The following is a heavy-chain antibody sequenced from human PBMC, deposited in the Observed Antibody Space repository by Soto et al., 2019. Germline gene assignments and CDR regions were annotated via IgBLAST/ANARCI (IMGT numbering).Heavy chain of an antibody. J-gene: IGHJ5*01. CDR3: ARGRYCLTGRCFPNWFDS. V-gene: IGHV4-30-4*01. CDR1: GDSISTVDYF. D-gene: IGHD2-15*01. Sequence: SETLSLTCSVSGDSISTVDYFWAWIRQPPGQALEYIGYIYKSTTTYYNPSFESRVAISLDTSKSQFSLNVTSVTAADTAVYFCARGRYCLTGRCFPNWFDSWGQGTLATVSS. CDR2: IYKSTTT.